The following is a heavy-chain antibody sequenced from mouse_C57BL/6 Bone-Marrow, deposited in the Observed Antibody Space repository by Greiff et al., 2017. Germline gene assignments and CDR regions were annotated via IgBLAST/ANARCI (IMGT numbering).Heavy chain of an antibody. V-gene: IGHV5-6*01. D-gene: IGHD1-1*01. CDR3: ARQIRYYGSWFAY. J-gene: IGHJ3*01. CDR1: GFTFSSYG. Sequence: EVKLMESGGDLVKPGGSLKLSCAASGFTFSSYGMSWVSQTPDKRLEWVATISSGGSCTYYPDSVKGRFTISRDNAKNTLYMQMSRLESEDTALYYSARQIRYYGSWFAYWGQGTLVTVSA. CDR2: ISSGGSCT.